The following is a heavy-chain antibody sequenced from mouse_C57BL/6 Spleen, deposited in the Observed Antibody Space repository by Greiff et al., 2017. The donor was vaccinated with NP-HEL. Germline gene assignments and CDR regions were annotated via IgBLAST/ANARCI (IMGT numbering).Heavy chain of an antibody. CDR1: GYTFTSYW. J-gene: IGHJ3*01. CDR3: ARTNIEGLRGFAY. V-gene: IGHV1-7*01. CDR2: INPSGGYT. D-gene: IGHD2-2*01. Sequence: VKLQESGAELAKPGASVKLSCKASGYTFTSYWMHWVKQRPGQGLEWIGYINPSGGYTKYNPKIKEKATLTADKSSSTAYMQLSSRTYEDSAVYYCARTNIEGLRGFAYWGQGTLVTVSA.